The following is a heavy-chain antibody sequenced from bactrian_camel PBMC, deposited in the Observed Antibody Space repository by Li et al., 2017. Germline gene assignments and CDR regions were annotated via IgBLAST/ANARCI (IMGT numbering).Heavy chain of an antibody. CDR2: ISPSGSIP. J-gene: IGHJ4*01. CDR1: GFTFSNYQ. CDR3: ASEYLSDVARLR. V-gene: IGHV3S40*01. Sequence: VQLVESGGGSVQAGGSLRLSCAASGFTFSNYQMTWVRQAPGKGREWVSTISPSGSIPNYADSVRGRFTISRDNAKNTAYLQLNSLKTEDTAMYYCASEYLSDVARLRRGQGTQVTVS. D-gene: IGHD4*01.